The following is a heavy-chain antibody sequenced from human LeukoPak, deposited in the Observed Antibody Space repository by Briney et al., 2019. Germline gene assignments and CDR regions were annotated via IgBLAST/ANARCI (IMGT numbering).Heavy chain of an antibody. CDR2: IYYSGST. D-gene: IGHD3-22*01. J-gene: IGHJ6*02. Sequence: SETLSLTCTVSGGSISTYYGNWIRQAPGKGLEWIGYIYYSGSTNYNPSLKSRVTMSVDTSRNQFSLKLSSVTAADTAVYYCARAQVDYNNGPSSQGYYSYGMDVWGQGTTVTVSS. CDR3: ARAQVDYNNGPSSQGYYSYGMDV. V-gene: IGHV4-59*01. CDR1: GGSISTYY.